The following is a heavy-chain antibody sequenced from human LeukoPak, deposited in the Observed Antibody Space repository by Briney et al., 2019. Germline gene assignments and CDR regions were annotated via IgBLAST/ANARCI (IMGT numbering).Heavy chain of an antibody. J-gene: IGHJ5*02. D-gene: IGHD2-2*02. Sequence: PSETLSLTCVVSGGSFSGYYWSWIRQPPGKGLEWIGEINHGGRTNYSPSLKSRVTISVDTSKNQFSLNLSSVTAADTAVYYCARGLELGYCSGASCYIWFDPWGQGVPVTVSS. CDR2: INHGGRT. CDR1: GGSFSGYY. V-gene: IGHV4-34*01. CDR3: ARGLELGYCSGASCYIWFDP.